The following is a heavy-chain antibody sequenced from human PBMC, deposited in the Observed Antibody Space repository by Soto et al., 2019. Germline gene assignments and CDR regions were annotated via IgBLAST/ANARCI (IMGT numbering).Heavy chain of an antibody. V-gene: IGHV3-23*01. CDR3: VKRGRNWGAFDF. CDR2: IGGTDGDSDGVP. Sequence: VQLLESGGDLVQPGGSLRLSCVASGFILNNYAMSWVRQAPGKGLEWASTIGGTDGDSDGVPWYEDSVKGRFTISRDSSANTLFLHMDNLRAEDSALYYCVKRGRNWGAFDFWGQGTTVAVSS. CDR1: GFILNNYA. D-gene: IGHD7-27*01. J-gene: IGHJ3*01.